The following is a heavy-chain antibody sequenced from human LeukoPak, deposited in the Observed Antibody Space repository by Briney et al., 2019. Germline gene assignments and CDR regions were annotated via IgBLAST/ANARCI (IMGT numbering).Heavy chain of an antibody. CDR3: ARVVPFTNYFDY. Sequence: PGGSLRLSCAASGFSFSTYGMHWVRQAPGKGLEWISYISRTSSTIYYADSVKGRLTISRDNAKNSLYLQINSLRAEDTAVYYCARVVPFTNYFDYWGQGTLVTVSS. V-gene: IGHV3-48*04. CDR1: GFSFSTYG. J-gene: IGHJ4*02. CDR2: ISRTSSTI.